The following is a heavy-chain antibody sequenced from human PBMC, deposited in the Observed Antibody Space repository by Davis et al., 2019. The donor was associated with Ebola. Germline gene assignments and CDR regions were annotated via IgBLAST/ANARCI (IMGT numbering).Heavy chain of an antibody. CDR1: EFSFSNYA. D-gene: IGHD2/OR15-2a*01. Sequence: GESLKISCAASEFSFSNYALTWVRQAPGKGLEWVSSISGDERHINYVDSVKGRFTISRDNAKNSLYLEMNNLRAEDTAVYYCAYLGTFDYWGQGTLVTVSS. CDR2: ISGDERHI. J-gene: IGHJ4*02. V-gene: IGHV3-21*01. CDR3: AYLGTFDY.